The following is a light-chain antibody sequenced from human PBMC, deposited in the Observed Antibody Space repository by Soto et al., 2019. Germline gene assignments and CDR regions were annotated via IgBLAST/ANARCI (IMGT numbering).Light chain of an antibody. V-gene: IGLV2-14*03. CDR3: SSYTSSSTLGYV. CDR2: DVS. Sequence: QSVLTQPASASGSPGQSITISCTGTSGDVGGYNYVSWYQHHPGKAPKLMIYDVSNRPSGVSNRFSGSKSGNTASLTISGLQAEDQADYYCSSYTSSSTLGYVFGAGTKVTVL. J-gene: IGLJ1*01. CDR1: SGDVGGYNY.